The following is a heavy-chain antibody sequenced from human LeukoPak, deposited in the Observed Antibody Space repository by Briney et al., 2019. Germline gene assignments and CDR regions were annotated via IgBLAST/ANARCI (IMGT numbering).Heavy chain of an antibody. Sequence: SETLSLTCAVYGGSFSGYYWSWIRQPPGKGLEWIGEINHSGSTNYNPSLKSRVTVSVDTSKNQFSLKLSSVTAADTAVYYCARHGKADSYGYGGYCMDVWGKGTTVTISS. CDR2: INHSGST. CDR1: GGSFSGYY. CDR3: ARHGKADSYGYGGYCMDV. V-gene: IGHV4-34*01. J-gene: IGHJ6*03. D-gene: IGHD5-18*01.